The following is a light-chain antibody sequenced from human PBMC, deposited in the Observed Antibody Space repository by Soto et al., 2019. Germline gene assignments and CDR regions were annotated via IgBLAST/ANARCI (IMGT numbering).Light chain of an antibody. CDR3: QQRSNWPQIT. J-gene: IGKJ5*01. CDR2: DAS. CDR1: QSVSSY. V-gene: IGKV3-11*01. Sequence: EIVMTQSPAILSVSPGETATLSCRASQSVSSYLAWYQQKPGQAPRLLIYDASNRATGIPARFSGSGSGTDFTLTISSLEPEDFAVYYCQQRSNWPQITFGQGTRLEI.